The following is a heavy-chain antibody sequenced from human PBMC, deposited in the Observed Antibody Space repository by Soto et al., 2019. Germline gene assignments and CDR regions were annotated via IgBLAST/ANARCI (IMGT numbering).Heavy chain of an antibody. V-gene: IGHV1-69*06. D-gene: IGHD2-8*01. CDR2: IIPIFGTA. CDR3: AREYCTNGVCYTGAFDI. CDR1: GGTFSSYA. Sequence: QVQLVQSGAEVTKPGSSVKVSCKASGGTFSSYAISWVRQAPGQGLEWMGGIIPIFGTANYAQKFQGRVTITADKSTSTAYMELSSLRSEDTAVYYCAREYCTNGVCYTGAFDIWGQGTMVTVSS. J-gene: IGHJ3*02.